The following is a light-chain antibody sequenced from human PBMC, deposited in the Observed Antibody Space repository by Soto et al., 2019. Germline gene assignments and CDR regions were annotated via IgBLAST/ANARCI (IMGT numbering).Light chain of an antibody. CDR2: LGS. Sequence: DIVMTQSPLSLPVTPGEPASISCRSSQSLLDSSGYNYLDWYLQKPGQPPQLLIYLGSTRAPGAPDRFSGSGSGTEFTLKISRVEAEDVGIYYCMQGLPTPLTFGGGTKVEIK. CDR1: QSLLDSSGYNY. V-gene: IGKV2-28*01. J-gene: IGKJ4*01. CDR3: MQGLPTPLT.